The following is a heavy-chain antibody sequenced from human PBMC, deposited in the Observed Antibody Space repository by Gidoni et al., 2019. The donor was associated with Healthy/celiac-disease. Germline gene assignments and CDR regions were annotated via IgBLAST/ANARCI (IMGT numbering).Heavy chain of an antibody. CDR3: ARRGGYYYDSSGYFPFDY. V-gene: IGHV4-4*02. CDR2: IYPSGST. D-gene: IGHD3-22*01. CDR1: GGSIGSSNW. J-gene: IGHJ4*02. Sequence: QGQLQESGPGLVKPSGTLSLTCAVSGGSIGSSNWWSWVRQPPGKGLEWIGEIYPSGSTNYNPSLKSRVTISVDKSMNQFSLKLSSVTAADTAVYYCARRGGYYYDSSGYFPFDYWGQGTLVTVSS.